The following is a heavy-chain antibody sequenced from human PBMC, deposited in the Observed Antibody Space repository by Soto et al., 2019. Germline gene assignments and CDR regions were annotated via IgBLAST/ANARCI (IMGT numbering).Heavy chain of an antibody. J-gene: IGHJ4*02. CDR2: ISPHNFNT. D-gene: IGHD3-9*01. Sequence: QVHLEQSGAEVKKPGDSVKVSCKASGYTFTHFYITWVRQAPGQGLEWMGAISPHNFNTNFAQKFKGRVTLTTDTSTNTAYMELRSLTSDDTDVYYCARDEGGYDILTGYYKAHHFDYWGQGVLVTVSA. CDR3: ARDEGGYDILTGYYKAHHFDY. CDR1: GYTFTHFY. V-gene: IGHV1-18*01.